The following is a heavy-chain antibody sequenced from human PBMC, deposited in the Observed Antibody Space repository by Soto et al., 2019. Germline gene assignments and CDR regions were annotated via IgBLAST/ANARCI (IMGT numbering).Heavy chain of an antibody. CDR1: GGTFRSYA. CDR2: IIPISGAA. D-gene: IGHD2-15*01. J-gene: IGHJ4*02. Sequence: VQLVQSGAEVKPPGSSVKVSCKASGGTFRSYAISWVRQAPGQGLECMGGIIPISGAANYAQKFQGRVTITADEPTSTADMELSSLRSEDTAVYYCARGPAVLPVDYWGQGTLDTVSS. CDR3: ARGPAVLPVDY. V-gene: IGHV1-69*01.